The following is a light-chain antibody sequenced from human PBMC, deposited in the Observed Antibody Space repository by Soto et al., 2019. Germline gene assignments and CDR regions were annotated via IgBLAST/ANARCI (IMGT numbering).Light chain of an antibody. V-gene: IGLV2-14*03. J-gene: IGLJ1*01. CDR3: SSYTSSSTLSPYV. CDR2: DVS. Sequence: QSVLTQPASVSGSPGQSITISCTGTSSDVGGYNYVSWYQHHPGKAPKLMIYDVSNRPSGVSNRVSGSKSGNTASLIISGLQAEDEADYYCSSYTSSSTLSPYVFGTGTKVTVL. CDR1: SSDVGGYNY.